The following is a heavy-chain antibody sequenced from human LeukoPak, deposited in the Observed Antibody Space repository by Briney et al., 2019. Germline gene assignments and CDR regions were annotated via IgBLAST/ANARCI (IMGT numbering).Heavy chain of an antibody. V-gene: IGHV3-30*02. CDR1: GFTFSSYW. J-gene: IGHJ6*03. CDR2: IRYDGSDK. CDR3: ARNYDFWSGPDMDV. Sequence: GGSLRLSCAASGFTFSSYWMTWVRQAPGKGLEWVSFIRYDGSDKYYADSVRGRFTISRDNSKNTLYLQMNSLRAEDTAVYYCARNYDFWSGPDMDVWGKGTTVTVSS. D-gene: IGHD3-3*01.